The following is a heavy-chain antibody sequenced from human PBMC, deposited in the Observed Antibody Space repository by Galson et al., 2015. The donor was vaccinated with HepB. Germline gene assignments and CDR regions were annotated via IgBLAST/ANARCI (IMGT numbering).Heavy chain of an antibody. V-gene: IGHV1-2*02. J-gene: IGHJ5*02. Sequence: SVKVSCKASGYTFTGYYMHWVRQAPGQGLEWMGWINPNSGGTNYAQKFQGRVTMTRDTSISTAYMELSRLRSDDTAVYYCATDSSGPNNWVDPWGQGTLVTVSS. CDR1: GYTFTGYY. CDR3: ATDSSGPNNWVDP. CDR2: INPNSGGT. D-gene: IGHD3-3*01.